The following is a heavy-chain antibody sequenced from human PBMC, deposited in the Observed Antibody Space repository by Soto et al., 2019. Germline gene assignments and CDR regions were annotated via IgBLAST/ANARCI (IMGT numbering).Heavy chain of an antibody. CDR1: GYTFTGYY. Sequence: ASVKVSCKASGYTFTGYYMHWVRQAPGQGLEWMGWINPNSGGTNYAQKFQGRVTMTRDTSISTAYMELSRLRSDDTAVYYCAWFHVLRFLEWDKGEDYYYHSGMDVCDPGTTVTVSS. J-gene: IGHJ6*02. D-gene: IGHD3-3*01. CDR2: INPNSGGT. CDR3: AWFHVLRFLEWDKGEDYYYHSGMDV. V-gene: IGHV1-2*02.